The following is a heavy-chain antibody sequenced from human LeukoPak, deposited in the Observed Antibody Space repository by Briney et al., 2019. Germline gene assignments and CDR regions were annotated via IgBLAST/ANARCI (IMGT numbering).Heavy chain of an antibody. V-gene: IGHV4-34*01. D-gene: IGHD2-21*02. Sequence: SETLSLTCAVYGGSFSPYYWSWIPQPPGKGLEWIGEINHSGSTNYKPSLKSRVTISVDTSKNQFSLRLSSVTAADTAVYYCARGGFYCGGDCYVDYWGQGTLVTVSA. CDR3: ARGGFYCGGDCYVDY. CDR1: GGSFSPYY. CDR2: INHSGST. J-gene: IGHJ4*02.